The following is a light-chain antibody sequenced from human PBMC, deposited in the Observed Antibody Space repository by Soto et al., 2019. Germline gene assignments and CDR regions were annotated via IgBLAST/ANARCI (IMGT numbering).Light chain of an antibody. Sequence: HSALNQPASLSGSPVQSITISGTGTSSDIGAYDYVSWFQQHPGKAPKLMISEVNKRPSGVSTRFSGSKSGNTAYLTISGLQVEDEADYFCFSLTTASTHVFGTGTRVTVL. J-gene: IGLJ1*01. CDR3: FSLTTASTHV. CDR1: SSDIGAYDY. CDR2: EVN. V-gene: IGLV2-14*01.